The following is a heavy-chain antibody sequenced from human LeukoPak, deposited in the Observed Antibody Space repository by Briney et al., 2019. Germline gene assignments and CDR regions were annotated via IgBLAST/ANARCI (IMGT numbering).Heavy chain of an antibody. V-gene: IGHV3-30*18. CDR2: ISYDGSNK. D-gene: IGHD3-22*01. Sequence: GGSLRISCAASGFTFSSYGMHWVRQAPGKGLEWVAVISYDGSNKYYADSVKGRFTISRDNSKNTLYLQMNSLRAEDTAVYYCAKDSDEVDKEYYYDSSGPWGHFDYWGQGTLVTVSS. J-gene: IGHJ4*02. CDR3: AKDSDEVDKEYYYDSSGPWGHFDY. CDR1: GFTFSSYG.